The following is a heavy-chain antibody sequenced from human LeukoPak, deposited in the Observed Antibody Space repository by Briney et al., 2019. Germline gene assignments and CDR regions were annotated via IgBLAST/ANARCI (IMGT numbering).Heavy chain of an antibody. Sequence: SQTLSLTCTVSGGSISSGSYYWSWIRQPAGKGLEWIGRIYTSGSTNYNPSLKSRVTISVDTSKNQFSLKLSSVTAADTAVYYCARHVDPVTYYYGSANWFDPWGQGTLVTVSS. D-gene: IGHD3-10*01. V-gene: IGHV4-61*02. CDR2: IYTSGST. J-gene: IGHJ5*02. CDR3: ARHVDPVTYYYGSANWFDP. CDR1: GGSISSGSYY.